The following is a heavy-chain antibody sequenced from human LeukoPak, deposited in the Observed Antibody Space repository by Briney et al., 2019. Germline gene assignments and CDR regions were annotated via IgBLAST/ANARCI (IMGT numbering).Heavy chain of an antibody. V-gene: IGHV3-23*01. CDR3: AKDNDILTGGPLYGMDV. J-gene: IGHJ6*02. CDR2: ISGSGGST. D-gene: IGHD3-9*01. Sequence: GGSLRLSCAASGLTFSSYAMSWVRQAPGKGLELVSAISGSGGSTYSADSVKGRFTSCRDKSKNTLYLQMNSLRADDTAVYYGAKDNDILTGGPLYGMDVWGQGTTVTVSS. CDR1: GLTFSSYA.